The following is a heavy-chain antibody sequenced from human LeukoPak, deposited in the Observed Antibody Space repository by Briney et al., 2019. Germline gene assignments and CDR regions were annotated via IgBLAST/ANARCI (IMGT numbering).Heavy chain of an antibody. D-gene: IGHD2-2*01. CDR2: IIPIFGIA. CDR1: GGTFSSYA. CDR3: ARERGIVVVPAATPNWFDP. V-gene: IGHV1-69*04. J-gene: IGHJ5*02. Sequence: GSSVTVSCTASGGTFSSYAISWVRQAPGQGLEWMGRIIPIFGIANYAQKFQGRVTITADKSTSTAYVELSSLRSEDTAVYYCARERGIVVVPAATPNWFDPWGQGTLVTVSS.